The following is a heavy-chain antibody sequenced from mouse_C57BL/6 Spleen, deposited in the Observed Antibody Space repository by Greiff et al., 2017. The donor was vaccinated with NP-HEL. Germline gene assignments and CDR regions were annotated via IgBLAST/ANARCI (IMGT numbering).Heavy chain of an antibody. CDR3: ARARGLGDAMDY. D-gene: IGHD2-4*01. Sequence: QVQLQQPGAELVKPGASVKLSCKASGYTFTSYWMHWVNQSPGQGLEWIGMIHPNSGSTNYNEKFKSKATLTVDQSSSTAYMQLSSLTSEDSAVYYCARARGLGDAMDYGGQGTSVTVSS. V-gene: IGHV1-64*01. CDR1: GYTFTSYW. CDR2: IHPNSGST. J-gene: IGHJ4*01.